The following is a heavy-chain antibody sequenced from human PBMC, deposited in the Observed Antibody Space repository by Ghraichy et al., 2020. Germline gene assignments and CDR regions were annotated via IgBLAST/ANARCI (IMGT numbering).Heavy chain of an antibody. Sequence: GGSLRLSCAASGFTFSSYAMSWVRQAPGKGLEWVSAISGSGGSTYYADSVKGRFTISRDNSKNTLYLQMNSLRAEDTAVYYCAKGGKYYDSRSYNWFDPWGQGTLVTVSS. V-gene: IGHV3-23*01. CDR2: ISGSGGST. CDR1: GFTFSSYA. D-gene: IGHD3-22*01. CDR3: AKGGKYYDSRSYNWFDP. J-gene: IGHJ5*02.